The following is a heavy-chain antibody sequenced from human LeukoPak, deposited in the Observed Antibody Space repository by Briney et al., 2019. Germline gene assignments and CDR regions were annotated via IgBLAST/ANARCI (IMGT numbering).Heavy chain of an antibody. CDR3: ATDLVVVAGSLGY. CDR1: GYTLTELS. D-gene: IGHD2-15*01. V-gene: IGHV1-24*01. CDR2: FDPEDGET. Sequence: ASVTVSFKVSGYTLTELSMHWVRQAPGKGLEWMGGFDPEDGETIYAQKLQGRVTMTEDTSTDTAYMELSSLRSEDTAVYYCATDLVVVAGSLGYWGQGTLVTVSS. J-gene: IGHJ4*02.